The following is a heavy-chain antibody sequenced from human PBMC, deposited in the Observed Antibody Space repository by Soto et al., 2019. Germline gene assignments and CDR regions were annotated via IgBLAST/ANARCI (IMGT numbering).Heavy chain of an antibody. V-gene: IGHV3-33*01. CDR3: ARGDYGDYIGYGMDV. CDR1: GFTFTNYA. J-gene: IGHJ6*04. D-gene: IGHD4-17*01. Sequence: QVQLLESGGGVVQPGRSLRVSCAASGFTFTNYAMHWVRQAPGKGLEWMAVIWYDGSNKYYADSVKGRFTISRDNSTNTLYLQMNALRAEDTAVYSCARGDYGDYIGYGMDVWGKGTRVTVSS. CDR2: IWYDGSNK.